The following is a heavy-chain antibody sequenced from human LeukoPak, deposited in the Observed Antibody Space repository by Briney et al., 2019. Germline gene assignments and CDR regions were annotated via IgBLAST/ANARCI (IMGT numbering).Heavy chain of an antibody. CDR2: INPSGGST. Sequence: GASVKVSCKASGYTFTSYYMHWVRQAPGQGLEWMGIINPSGGSTSYAQKFQGRVTMTRDMSTSTDYMELSSLRSDDTAVYYCAIVLLWFGELSSFDYWGQGTLVTVSS. D-gene: IGHD3-10*01. V-gene: IGHV1-46*01. J-gene: IGHJ4*02. CDR1: GYTFTSYY. CDR3: AIVLLWFGELSSFDY.